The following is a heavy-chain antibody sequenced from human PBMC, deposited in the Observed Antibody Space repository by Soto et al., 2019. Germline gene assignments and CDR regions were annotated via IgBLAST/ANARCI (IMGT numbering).Heavy chain of an antibody. D-gene: IGHD2-21*01. CDR2: ISASGSYT. CDR3: GREVIEVTNGMDV. CDR1: GFVFSSYS. J-gene: IGHJ6*02. Sequence: EVILVESGGGLVKPGGSLRLSCANSGFVFSSYSMNWVRRAPGKGLEWVSSISASGSYTFHADSVKGRFTISRENANNLLCLQMSSLRADGTAVCYCGREVIEVTNGMDVWGQGTTVTVSS. V-gene: IGHV3-21*01.